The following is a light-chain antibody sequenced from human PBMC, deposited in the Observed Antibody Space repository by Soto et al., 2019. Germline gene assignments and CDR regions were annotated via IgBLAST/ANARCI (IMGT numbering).Light chain of an antibody. J-gene: IGLJ2*01. CDR1: NSNIGSNV. V-gene: IGLV1-44*01. Sequence: QSVLTQPPSASGTPGQRVTISCSGSNSNIGSNVVNWYQHLPGTAPTLLIYTNNQRPSGVPDRFSGSKSGTSASLAISGLQSDDEVDYYCAAWDASLKGVVFGGGTKVTVL. CDR3: AAWDASLKGVV. CDR2: TNN.